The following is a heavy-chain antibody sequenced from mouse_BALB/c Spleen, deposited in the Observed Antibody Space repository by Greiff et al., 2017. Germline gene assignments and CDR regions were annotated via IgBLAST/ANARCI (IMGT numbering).Heavy chain of an antibody. CDR3: ARGLGNYLDY. V-gene: IGHV1-69*01. CDR2: IDTSDSYT. Sequence: QVQLQQPGAELVMPGASVKMSCKASGYTFTDYWMHWVKQRPGQGLEWIGAIDTSDSYTSYNQKFKGKATLTVDESSSTAYMQLSSLTSEDSAVYYCARGLGNYLDYWGQGTTRTVSS. J-gene: IGHJ2*01. D-gene: IGHD2-14*01. CDR1: GYTFTDYW.